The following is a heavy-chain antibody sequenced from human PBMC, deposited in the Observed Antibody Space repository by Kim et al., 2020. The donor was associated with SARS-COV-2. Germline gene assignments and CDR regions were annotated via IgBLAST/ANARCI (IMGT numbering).Heavy chain of an antibody. D-gene: IGHD1-26*01. J-gene: IGHJ4*01. CDR1: GGSISNISW. V-gene: IGHV4-4*02. CDR3: TRLLTDRGNYFRFDS. CDR2: IHHSGNT. Sequence: SETLSLTCAVSGGSISNISWWSWVRQPPGKGLEWIGEIHHSGNTNYNPTLKSRVTMSVDKSKNQFSLRLSSVTAADTAVYYCTRLLTDRGNYFRFDSWG.